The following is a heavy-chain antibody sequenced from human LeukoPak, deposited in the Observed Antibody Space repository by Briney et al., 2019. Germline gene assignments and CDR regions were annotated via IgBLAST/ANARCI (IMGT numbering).Heavy chain of an antibody. D-gene: IGHD3-22*01. CDR1: GGSISSSSYY. V-gene: IGHV4-39*01. Sequence: SETLSLTCTVSGGSISSSSYYWGWIRQPPGKGLEWIGSIYYSGSTYYNPSLKSRVTISVDTSKNQFPLKLSSVTAADTAVYYCARRNYYDSSGYYFDYWGQGTLVTVSS. J-gene: IGHJ4*02. CDR2: IYYSGST. CDR3: ARRNYYDSSGYYFDY.